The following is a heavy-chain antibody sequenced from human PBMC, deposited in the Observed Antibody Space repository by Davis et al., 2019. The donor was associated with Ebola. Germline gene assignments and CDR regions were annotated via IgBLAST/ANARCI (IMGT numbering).Heavy chain of an antibody. V-gene: IGHV1-69*13. CDR1: GGTFSSYA. Sequence: SVKVSCKASGGTFSSYAISWVRQAPGQGLEWMGGIIPIFGTANYAQKFQGRVTITADESTSTAYMELSSLRSEDTAAYYCARARNYYDSSGYYYGFDYWGQGTLVTVSS. CDR2: IIPIFGTA. J-gene: IGHJ4*02. D-gene: IGHD3-22*01. CDR3: ARARNYYDSSGYYYGFDY.